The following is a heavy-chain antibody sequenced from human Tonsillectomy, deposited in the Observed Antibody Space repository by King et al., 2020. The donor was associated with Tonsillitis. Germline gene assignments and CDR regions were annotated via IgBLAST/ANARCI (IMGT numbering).Heavy chain of an antibody. V-gene: IGHV1-46*01. CDR2: INPSGGST. CDR1: GYTFTSYY. CDR3: AREFAIRGITMVRGVMDY. D-gene: IGHD3-10*01. J-gene: IGHJ4*02. Sequence: QLVQSGAEVKKPGASVKVSCKASGYTFTSYYMHWVRQAPGQGLEWMGIINPSGGSTSYAQKFQGRVTMTRDTSTSTVYMELSSLRSEDTAVYYCAREFAIRGITMVRGVMDYCGQGTLVTVSS.